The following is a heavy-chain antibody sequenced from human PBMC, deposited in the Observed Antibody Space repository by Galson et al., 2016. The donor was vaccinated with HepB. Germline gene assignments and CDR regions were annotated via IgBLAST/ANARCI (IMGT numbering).Heavy chain of an antibody. J-gene: IGHJ4*02. D-gene: IGHD4-23*01. V-gene: IGHV4-4*02. CDR3: AGGKLASGWGY. CDR2: IYHTGTT. Sequence: ETLSLTCAVSGDSISRDTWWSCIRQPPGKGLEWIGEIYHTGTTNYNPSLKSRVTMSLDKSKNQFSLMVTSVTAADTALYYCAGGKLASGWGYWGQGTLVTVPS. CDR1: GDSISRDTW.